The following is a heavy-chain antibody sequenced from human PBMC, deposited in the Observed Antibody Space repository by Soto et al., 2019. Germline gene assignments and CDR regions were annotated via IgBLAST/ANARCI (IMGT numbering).Heavy chain of an antibody. CDR2: IYYSGNT. CDR3: AREDCRSTSCSYSTGSYYFDY. CDR1: GGSISSGDYY. J-gene: IGHJ4*02. D-gene: IGHD2-2*01. Sequence: PSETLSLTCTVSGGSISSGDYYWSWIRQPPGKGLEWIGYIYYSGNTYYNPSLKSRITMSVDTSKNQFSLTLSSVTAADTAVYYCAREDCRSTSCSYSTGSYYFDYWGQGTLVTVS. V-gene: IGHV4-30-4*01.